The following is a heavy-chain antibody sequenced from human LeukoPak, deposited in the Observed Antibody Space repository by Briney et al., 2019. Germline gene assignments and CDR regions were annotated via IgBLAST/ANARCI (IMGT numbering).Heavy chain of an antibody. D-gene: IGHD3-22*01. V-gene: IGHV1-18*01. Sequence: ASVKVSCKASGYTFTSYGISWVRHAPGQGLEGMGWMSAYNGNTNYAQKLQGRVHMTTDTSTSTAYMELRSLRSDDTAVYYCARSYYDSSGYYYFDYWGQGTLVTVSS. J-gene: IGHJ4*02. CDR3: ARSYYDSSGYYYFDY. CDR1: GYTFTSYG. CDR2: MSAYNGNT.